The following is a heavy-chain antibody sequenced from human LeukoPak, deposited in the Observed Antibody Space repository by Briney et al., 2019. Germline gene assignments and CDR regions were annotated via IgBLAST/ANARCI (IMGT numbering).Heavy chain of an antibody. V-gene: IGHV4-61*02. CDR2: IYTSGST. Sequence: SQTLSLTCTVSGGSFSSGSYYWSWIRQPAGKGLEWIGRIYTSGSTNYNPSLKSRVTISVGTSKNQFSLKLSSVTAADTVVYYCARGGGDWGFHQSDYWGQGTLVTVSS. D-gene: IGHD2-21*01. CDR3: ARGGGDWGFHQSDY. CDR1: GGSFSSGSYY. J-gene: IGHJ4*02.